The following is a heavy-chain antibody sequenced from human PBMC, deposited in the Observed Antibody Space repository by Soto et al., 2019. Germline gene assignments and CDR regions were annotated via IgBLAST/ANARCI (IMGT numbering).Heavy chain of an antibody. CDR3: ARGHYFGSGYHTGGMDV. J-gene: IGHJ6*02. V-gene: IGHV1-2*04. D-gene: IGHD3-3*01. CDR1: GYTFTGYY. Sequence: QVQLVQSGAEVKKPGASVKVSCKASGYTFTGYYMHWVRQAPGQGLEWMGWINPNSGGTNYAQKFQGWVTITRDTSISTAYMELSRLRSDDTAVYYCARGHYFGSGYHTGGMDVWGQGNTVTVSS. CDR2: INPNSGGT.